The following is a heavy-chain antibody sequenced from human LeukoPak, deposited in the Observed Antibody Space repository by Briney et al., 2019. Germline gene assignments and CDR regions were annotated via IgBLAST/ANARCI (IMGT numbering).Heavy chain of an antibody. Sequence: SSETLSLTCTVGGGSLSGHYWSWIRQPPGKGLELVGHIYYTGTTFYNPSLNSRITITLDTSRNQFSLRLTSVIAADTAVYYCARFSWGCSTASCYLTNWGQGTLVTVSS. CDR3: ARFSWGCSTASCYLTN. D-gene: IGHD2-2*01. CDR1: GGSLSGHY. V-gene: IGHV4-59*11. J-gene: IGHJ4*02. CDR2: IYYTGTT.